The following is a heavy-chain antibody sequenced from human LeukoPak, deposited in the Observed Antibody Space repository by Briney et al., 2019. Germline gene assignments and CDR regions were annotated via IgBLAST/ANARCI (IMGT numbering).Heavy chain of an antibody. CDR1: GFTFSSYE. CDR2: ISSSGSTI. J-gene: IGHJ4*02. D-gene: IGHD1-7*01. CDR3: ARGELYGAFY. Sequence: PGGSLRLSCAASGFTFSSYEMNWVRQAPGKGLEWGSYISSSGSTIYYADSVKGRFTISRDNAKNSLYLQMNSLRAEDTAVYYCARGELYGAFYWGQGTLVTVSS. V-gene: IGHV3-48*03.